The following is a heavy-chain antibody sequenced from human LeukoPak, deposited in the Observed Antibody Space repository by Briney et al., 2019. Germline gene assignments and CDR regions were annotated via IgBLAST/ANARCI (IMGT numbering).Heavy chain of an antibody. D-gene: IGHD4-17*01. CDR3: ARHRGFDYGDYELDY. J-gene: IGHJ4*02. CDR2: IYHSGST. Sequence: SETLSLTCAVSGYSISSGYYWGWIRQPPGKGLEWIGSIYHSGSTYYNPSLKSRVTISVDTSKNQFSLKLSSVTAGDTAMYYCARHRGFDYGDYELDYWGQGTLVTVSS. V-gene: IGHV4-38-2*01. CDR1: GYSISSGYY.